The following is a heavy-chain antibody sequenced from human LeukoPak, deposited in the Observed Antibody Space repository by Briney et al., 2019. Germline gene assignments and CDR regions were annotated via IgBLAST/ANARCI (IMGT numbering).Heavy chain of an antibody. CDR1: GYTFTSYG. D-gene: IGHD4-17*01. Sequence: ASVNVSCKASGYTFTSYGISWVRQATGQGLEWMGWMNPNSGNTGYAQKFQGRVTMTRNTSISTAYMELSSLRSEDTAVYYCARGKMATVTSGFDYWGQGTLVTVSS. V-gene: IGHV1-8*02. CDR2: MNPNSGNT. CDR3: ARGKMATVTSGFDY. J-gene: IGHJ4*02.